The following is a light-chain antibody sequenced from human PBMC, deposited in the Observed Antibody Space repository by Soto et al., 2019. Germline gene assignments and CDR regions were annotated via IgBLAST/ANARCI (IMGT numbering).Light chain of an antibody. CDR2: DTF. J-gene: IGKJ4*01. CDR1: QYISSW. CDR3: QQYNSYSPLT. Sequence: DIQMTQSPSSLSASIGDRVTITCRASQYISSWLAWYQQKPGKAPKLLMFDTFSLESGVPSKFSGSRSGTEFTLTISSLQHDDYATYYCQQYNSYSPLTFGGVTKLEIK. V-gene: IGKV1-5*01.